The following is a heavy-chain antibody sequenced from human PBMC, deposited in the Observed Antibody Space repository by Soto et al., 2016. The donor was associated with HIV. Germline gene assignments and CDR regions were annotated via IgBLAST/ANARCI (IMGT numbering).Heavy chain of an antibody. CDR1: GFTFSSYG. J-gene: IGHJ6*02. CDR3: AGGLGYYYYAMDV. V-gene: IGHV3-33*01. D-gene: IGHD6-19*01. CDR2: IWYDGSNK. Sequence: VQLVESGGGVVQPGRSLRLSCTASGFTFSSYGMHWVRQAPGKGLEWVAVIWYDGSNKYYADSVKGRFTISRDNSRNTLYLQMNSLRAEDTAVYYCAGGLGYYYYAMDVWGQGPRSPSP.